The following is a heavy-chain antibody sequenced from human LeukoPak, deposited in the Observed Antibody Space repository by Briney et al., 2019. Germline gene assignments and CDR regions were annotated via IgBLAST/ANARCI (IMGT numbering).Heavy chain of an antibody. D-gene: IGHD5-12*01. CDR2: IYSGGST. CDR3: ARIVATTLFDY. V-gene: IGHV3-53*01. J-gene: IGHJ4*02. CDR1: GFTFSSNY. Sequence: PGGSLRLSCAASGFTFSSNYMSWVRQAPGKGLEWVSVIYSGGSTYYADSVKGRFTISRDNSKNTLYLQMNSLRAEDTAVYYCARIVATTLFDYWGQGTLVTVSS.